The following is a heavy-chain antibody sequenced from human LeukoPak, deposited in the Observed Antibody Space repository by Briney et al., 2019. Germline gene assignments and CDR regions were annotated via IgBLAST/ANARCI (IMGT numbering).Heavy chain of an antibody. J-gene: IGHJ4*02. Sequence: GGSLRLSCAASGFTFSSYTMHWVRQAPGKGLEWVSCISTSSSYIYYADSEKGRFTISRDNAKNSLYLQMNSLRAEDTAVYYCARGGSTTTMTTDFDYWGQGTLVTVSS. CDR1: GFTFSSYT. CDR3: ARGGSTTTMTTDFDY. D-gene: IGHD4-17*01. CDR2: ISTSSSYI. V-gene: IGHV3-21*01.